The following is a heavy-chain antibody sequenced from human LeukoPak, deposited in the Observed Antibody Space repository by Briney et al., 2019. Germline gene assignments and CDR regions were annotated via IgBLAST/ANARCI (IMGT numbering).Heavy chain of an antibody. D-gene: IGHD3-22*01. CDR1: GFTFSSYA. CDR2: ISSSSSYI. V-gene: IGHV3-21*06. J-gene: IGHJ4*02. CDR3: ARSWDRSGYLFDY. Sequence: PGGSLRLSCAASGFTFSSYAMSWVRQAPGKGLEWVSSISSSSSYIYYADSVKGRFTISRDNAKNSLYLQMNSLRAEDTAVYYCARSWDRSGYLFDYWGQGTLVTVSS.